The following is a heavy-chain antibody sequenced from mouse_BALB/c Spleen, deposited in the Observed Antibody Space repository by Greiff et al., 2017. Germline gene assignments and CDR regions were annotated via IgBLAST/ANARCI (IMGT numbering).Heavy chain of an antibody. CDR1: GFSLSTSGMG. CDR2: IWWDDDK. J-gene: IGHJ2*01. V-gene: IGHV8-8*01. Sequence: QVTLKVSGPGILQPSQTLSLTRSFSGFSLSTSGMGVGWIRQPSGKGLEWLAHIWWDDDKRYNPALKSRLTISKDTSSNQVFLKIASVDTADTATYYCARIASITTATHFDYWGQGTTLTVSS. D-gene: IGHD1-2*01. CDR3: ARIASITTATHFDY.